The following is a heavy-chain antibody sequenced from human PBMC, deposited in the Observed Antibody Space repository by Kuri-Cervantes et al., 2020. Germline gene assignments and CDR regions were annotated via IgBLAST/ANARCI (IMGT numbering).Heavy chain of an antibody. CDR2: ISYDGSNK. V-gene: IGHV3-30-3*01. Sequence: GGSLRLSCAASGFTFSSYAMHWVRQAPGKGLEWVAVISYDGSNKYYADSVKGRFTISRDNSKNTLYLQMNSLRAEDTAVYYCARDSSKWELVADWFDPWGQGTLVTVSS. D-gene: IGHD1-26*01. J-gene: IGHJ5*02. CDR1: GFTFSSYA. CDR3: ARDSSKWELVADWFDP.